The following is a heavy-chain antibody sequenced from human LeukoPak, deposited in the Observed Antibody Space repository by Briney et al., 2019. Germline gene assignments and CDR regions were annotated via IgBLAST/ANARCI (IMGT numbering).Heavy chain of an antibody. Sequence: GGSLTLSCAASGFAFSGSTVHWVRRASGKGLEWVGRIRSKTSSYATVYAESVKGRFTISRDDSKNTAYLQMNGLKTEDTAVYYCSSGTDYYDYGMDVWGQGTTITVSS. CDR1: GFAFSGST. CDR2: IRSKTSSYAT. V-gene: IGHV3-73*01. CDR3: SSGTDYYDYGMDV. D-gene: IGHD1-26*01. J-gene: IGHJ6*02.